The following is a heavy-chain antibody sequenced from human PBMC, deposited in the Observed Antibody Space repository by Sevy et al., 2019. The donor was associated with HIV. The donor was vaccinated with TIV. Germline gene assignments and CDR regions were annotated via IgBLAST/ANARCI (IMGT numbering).Heavy chain of an antibody. Sequence: SETLSLTCTVSGGSINSDHWNWIRQPPGKGLEWIGYVYYTGGTNYNTYLKNRVTISVDRTKNQFSLKLTSVTAADTAVYYCARRNDFDIWGQGTMVTVSS. CDR2: VYYTGGT. CDR3: ARRNDFDI. J-gene: IGHJ3*02. V-gene: IGHV4-59*08. CDR1: GGSINSDH.